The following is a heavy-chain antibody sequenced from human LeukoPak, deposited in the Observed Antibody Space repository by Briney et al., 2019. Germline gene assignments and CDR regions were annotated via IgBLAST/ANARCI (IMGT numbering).Heavy chain of an antibody. CDR3: ARDLGRYCSGGSCHYYSYYMDV. J-gene: IGHJ6*03. CDR1: GGTFSSYA. Sequence: SVKVSCKASGGTFSSYAISWVRQAPGQGLEWMGGIIPIFGTANYAQKFQGRVTITADKSTSTAYMELSSLRSEDTAVYYCARDLGRYCSGGSCHYYSYYMDVWGKGTTVTVSS. CDR2: IIPIFGTA. V-gene: IGHV1-69*06. D-gene: IGHD2-15*01.